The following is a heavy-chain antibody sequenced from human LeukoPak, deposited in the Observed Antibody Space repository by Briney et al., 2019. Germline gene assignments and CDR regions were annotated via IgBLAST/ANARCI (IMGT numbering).Heavy chain of an antibody. CDR3: ARDRRDYYDSSRYWDAFDI. CDR2: IYWSGSS. J-gene: IGHJ3*02. Sequence: SETLSLTCTVSGGSISSYYWSWIRQPPGKGLEWIGYIYWSGSSNCNPSLKSRVTISVDTSKNQLSLKLSSVTAADTAVYYCARDRRDYYDSSRYWDAFDIWGQGTMVTVSS. V-gene: IGHV4-59*01. D-gene: IGHD3-22*01. CDR1: GGSISSYY.